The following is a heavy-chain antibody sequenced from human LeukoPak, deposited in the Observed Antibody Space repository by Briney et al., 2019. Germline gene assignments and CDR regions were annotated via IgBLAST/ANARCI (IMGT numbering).Heavy chain of an antibody. Sequence: GGSLRLSCAASGFTFSSYAMHWVRQAPGKGLEWVAVISYDGSNKYYADSVKGRFTVSRDNSKNTPYLQMNSLRAEDTAVYYCARHRITMVRGVITHFDYWGQGTLVTVSS. D-gene: IGHD3-10*01. J-gene: IGHJ4*02. CDR1: GFTFSSYA. V-gene: IGHV3-30-3*01. CDR2: ISYDGSNK. CDR3: ARHRITMVRGVITHFDY.